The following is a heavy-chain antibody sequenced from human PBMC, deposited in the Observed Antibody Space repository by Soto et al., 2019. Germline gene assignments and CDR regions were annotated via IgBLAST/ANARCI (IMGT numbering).Heavy chain of an antibody. CDR1: GGSISSYY. CDR3: ARGPSSIAVAGLRDNWFDP. CDR2: IYYSGST. J-gene: IGHJ5*02. D-gene: IGHD6-19*01. V-gene: IGHV4-59*01. Sequence: SETLSLTCTVSGGSISSYYWSWIRQPPGKGLEWIGYIYYSGSTNYNPSLKSRVTISVDTSKNQFSLKLSSVTAADTAVYYCARGPSSIAVAGLRDNWFDPSGQGNLVTV.